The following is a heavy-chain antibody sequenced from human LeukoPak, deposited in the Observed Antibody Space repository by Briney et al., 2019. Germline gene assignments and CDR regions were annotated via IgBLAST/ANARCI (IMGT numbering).Heavy chain of an antibody. V-gene: IGHV3-53*01. Sequence: GGSLRLSCTASGFTVSSNYMSWVRQAPGKGLEWVSVIYSGGTTYYADSVKGRFTISRDNSKNKLYLQMNSLRAEDTAVYYCARGTYYYDSSGYYQYYYYYMDVWGKGATVTVSS. CDR1: GFTVSSNY. D-gene: IGHD3-22*01. CDR3: ARGTYYYDSSGYYQYYYYYMDV. J-gene: IGHJ6*03. CDR2: IYSGGTT.